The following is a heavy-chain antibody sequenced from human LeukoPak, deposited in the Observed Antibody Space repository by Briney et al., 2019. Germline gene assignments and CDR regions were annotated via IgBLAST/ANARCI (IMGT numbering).Heavy chain of an antibody. CDR1: GFTFSSYW. D-gene: IGHD3-3*01. V-gene: IGHV3-74*01. CDR3: ARVYYDFWSGYRTSFDY. CDR2: INSGGSST. Sequence: GGSLRLSCAASGFTFSSYWMHWVRQAPGKGLVWVSRINSGGSSTSYADSVKGRFTISRDNAKNTLYLQMNSLRAEDTAVYYCARVYYDFWSGYRTSFDYWGQGTLVTVSS. J-gene: IGHJ4*02.